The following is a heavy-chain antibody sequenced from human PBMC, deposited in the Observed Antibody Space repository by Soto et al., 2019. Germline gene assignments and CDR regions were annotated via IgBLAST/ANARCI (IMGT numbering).Heavy chain of an antibody. D-gene: IGHD2-2*01. Sequence: QLQLQESGPGLVKPSETLSLTCTVSGGSISSSSYYWGWIRQPPGKGLEWIGSIYYSGSTYYNPSLKSRVTISVDTSKNQFSLKLSSVTAADTAVYYCARGQLVEAVPAALNWFDPWGQGTLVTVSS. J-gene: IGHJ5*02. CDR1: GGSISSSSYY. V-gene: IGHV4-39*01. CDR3: ARGQLVEAVPAALNWFDP. CDR2: IYYSGST.